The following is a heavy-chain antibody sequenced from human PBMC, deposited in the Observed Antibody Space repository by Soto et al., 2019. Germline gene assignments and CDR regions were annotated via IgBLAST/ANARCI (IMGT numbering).Heavy chain of an antibody. D-gene: IGHD2-15*01. Sequence: SETLSLTCTVSGGSISSYYWSWIRQPPGKGLEWIGYIYYNGSTNYNPSLKSRVTISVDTSKNQFSLNLSSVTAADTAVYYCARWVEVSLDYFDSWGQGTPVTVSS. CDR2: IYYNGST. V-gene: IGHV4-59*12. CDR3: ARWVEVSLDYFDS. J-gene: IGHJ4*02. CDR1: GGSISSYY.